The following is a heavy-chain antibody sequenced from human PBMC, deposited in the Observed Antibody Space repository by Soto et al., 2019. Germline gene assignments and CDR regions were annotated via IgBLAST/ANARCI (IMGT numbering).Heavy chain of an antibody. V-gene: IGHV4-59*01. D-gene: IGHD3-3*01. CDR2: IYYSGST. CDR1: GGSISSYY. Sequence: KSSETLSLSCTVSGGSISSYYWSWIRQPPGKGLEWIGYIYYSGSTNYNPSLKSRVTISVDTSKNQFSLKLSSVTAADTAVYYCARWLSGFDYWGQGTLVTVSS. J-gene: IGHJ4*02. CDR3: ARWLSGFDY.